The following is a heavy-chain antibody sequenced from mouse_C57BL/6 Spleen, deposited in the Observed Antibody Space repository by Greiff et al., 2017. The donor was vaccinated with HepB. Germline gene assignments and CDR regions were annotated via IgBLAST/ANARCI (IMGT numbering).Heavy chain of an antibody. V-gene: IGHV5-12*01. Sequence: EVNVVESGGGLVQPGGSLKLSCAASGFTFSDYYMYWVRQTPEKRLEWVAYISNGGGSTYYPDTVKGRFTISRDNAKNTLYLQMSRLKSEDTAMYYWARQGYYGFDDWGQGTTLTVSS. CDR1: GFTFSDYY. D-gene: IGHD1-1*01. CDR2: ISNGGGST. J-gene: IGHJ2*01. CDR3: ARQGYYGFDD.